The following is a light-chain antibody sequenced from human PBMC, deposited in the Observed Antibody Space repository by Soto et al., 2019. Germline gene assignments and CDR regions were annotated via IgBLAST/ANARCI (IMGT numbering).Light chain of an antibody. V-gene: IGKV1-5*03. CDR2: KAE. CDR1: QSISSW. CDR3: QHSNTSAWP. Sequence: DIQMTQSPSTLTASVGDRVTVTCRASQSISSWLAWYQQKAGKAPKRLIHKAEALESGVPSRFSGSGSGTEFNLTISSLEPADFATYYCQHSNTSAWPFGQGTKVESK. J-gene: IGKJ1*01.